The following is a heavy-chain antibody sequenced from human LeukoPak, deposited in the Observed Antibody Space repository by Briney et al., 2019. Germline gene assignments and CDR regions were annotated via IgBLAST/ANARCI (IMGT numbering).Heavy chain of an antibody. V-gene: IGHV3-33*01. CDR2: IWHDGSHK. J-gene: IGHJ4*02. CDR1: GFSFDTYA. CDR3: AREIFGSGSYPDL. D-gene: IGHD3-10*01. Sequence: GGSLRLSCAASGFSFDTYAMHWVRQAPGQGLEWVALIWHDGSHKFYSNSVRGQFTISRDNSKNTVYLQMNNLRPDDTAVYYCAREIFGSGSYPDLWGQGTLVTVSS.